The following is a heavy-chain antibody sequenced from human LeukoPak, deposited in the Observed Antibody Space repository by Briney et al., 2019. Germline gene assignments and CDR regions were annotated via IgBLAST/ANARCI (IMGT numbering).Heavy chain of an antibody. D-gene: IGHD5-12*01. V-gene: IGHV1-8*01. J-gene: IGHJ6*02. CDR1: GYTFTSYD. CDR3: ARSYGYGGYYYYYYGMDV. Sequence: GASVKVSCKASGYTFTSYDINWVRQATGQGLEWMGWMNPNSGNTGYAQKFQGRVTMTRNTSISTAYMELSSLRSEDTAVYHCARSYGYGGYYYYYYGMDVWGQGTTVTVSS. CDR2: MNPNSGNT.